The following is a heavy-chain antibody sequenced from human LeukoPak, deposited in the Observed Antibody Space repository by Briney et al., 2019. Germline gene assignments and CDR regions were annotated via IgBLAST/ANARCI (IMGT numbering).Heavy chain of an antibody. CDR1: GGSFSSYY. CDR2: IYYSGST. CDR3: ARGNHGGDGYNTYYGMDV. Sequence: SETLSLTCTVSGGSFSSYYWSWIRQPPGKGLEWIGDIYYSGSTNYNPSLKSRVTISVDTSKNQFSLKLSSVTAADTAVYYCARGNHGGDGYNTYYGMDVWGQGTTVTVSS. D-gene: IGHD5-24*01. V-gene: IGHV4-59*01. J-gene: IGHJ6*02.